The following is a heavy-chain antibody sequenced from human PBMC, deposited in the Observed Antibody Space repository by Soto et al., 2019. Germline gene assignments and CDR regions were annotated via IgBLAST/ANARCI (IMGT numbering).Heavy chain of an antibody. CDR1: GFTFSSYA. CDR2: ISGSGGST. Sequence: TGGSLRLSCAASGFTFSSYAMSWVRQAPGKGLEWVSAISGSGGSTYYADSVKGRFTISRDNSKNTLYLQMNSLRAEDTAVYYCAKTKTHSSGWPYFDYWGQGTLVTVSS. J-gene: IGHJ4*02. V-gene: IGHV3-23*01. D-gene: IGHD6-19*01. CDR3: AKTKTHSSGWPYFDY.